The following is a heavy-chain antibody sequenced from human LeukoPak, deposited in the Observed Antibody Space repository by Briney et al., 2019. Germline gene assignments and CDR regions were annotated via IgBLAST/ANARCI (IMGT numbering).Heavy chain of an antibody. V-gene: IGHV1-69*04. CDR2: IIPILGIA. Sequence: GASVKVSCKASGGTFSSYAISWVRQAPGQGLEWMGRIIPILGIANYAQKFQGRVTITADKSTSTAYMELSSLRSEDTAVYYCAREYTNIWSFESWGQGTLVTVSS. CDR3: AREYTNIWSFES. J-gene: IGHJ4*02. D-gene: IGHD6-13*01. CDR1: GGTFSSYA.